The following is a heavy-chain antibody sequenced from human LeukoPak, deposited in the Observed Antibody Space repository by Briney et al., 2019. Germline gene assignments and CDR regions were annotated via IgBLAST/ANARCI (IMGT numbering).Heavy chain of an antibody. J-gene: IGHJ4*02. CDR3: AKGAIGYSSSWYYFDY. CDR2: ISGSGCST. Sequence: GGSLRLSCAASGFTFSSYAMSWVRQAPGKGLEWVAAISGSGCSTYYADSVKGRFTISRDNSKNTLYLQMNSLRAEDAAVYYCAKGAIGYSSSWYYFDYWGQGTLVTVSS. CDR1: GFTFSSYA. D-gene: IGHD6-13*01. V-gene: IGHV3-23*01.